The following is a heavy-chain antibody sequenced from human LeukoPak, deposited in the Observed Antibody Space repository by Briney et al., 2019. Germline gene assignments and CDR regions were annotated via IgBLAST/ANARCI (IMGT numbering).Heavy chain of an antibody. CDR1: GGSFSGYY. Sequence: SETLSLTCAVYGGSFSGYYWNWISQPPGKGLEWIGSIYYSGSTYYSPSLKSRVTISVDTSKNQFSLKLSSVTAADTAVYYCARFRSAFDYWGQGTLVTVSS. V-gene: IGHV4-34*01. D-gene: IGHD2-15*01. CDR2: IYYSGST. CDR3: ARFRSAFDY. J-gene: IGHJ4*02.